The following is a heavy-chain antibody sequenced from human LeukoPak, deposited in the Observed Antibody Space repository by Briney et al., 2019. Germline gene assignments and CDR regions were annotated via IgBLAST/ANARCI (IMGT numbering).Heavy chain of an antibody. J-gene: IGHJ4*02. CDR1: GYTLTIYC. Sequence: ASVKVSCKASGYTLTIYCLYWVRQAPGQGLEWMGVSNPSGGSTTTAQKFQGTVSMTRDTSTSTVYMELRSLRPEDTAVYYCARGPGPADDGGGYCFDYWGQGTLVTVSS. CDR2: SNPSGGST. CDR3: ARGPGPADDGGGYCFDY. V-gene: IGHV1-46*01. D-gene: IGHD3-22*01.